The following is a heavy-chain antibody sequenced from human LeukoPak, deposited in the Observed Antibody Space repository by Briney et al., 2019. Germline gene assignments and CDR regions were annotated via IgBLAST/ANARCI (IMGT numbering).Heavy chain of an antibody. CDR3: ARDWKIAARSVDAFDI. Sequence: ASVKVSCKASGYTFTSYGISWVRQAPGQGLEWMGWISAYNGNTNYAQKLQGRVTMTTDTFTSTAYMELRSLRSDDTAVYYCARDWKIAARSVDAFDIWGQGTMVTVSS. J-gene: IGHJ3*02. D-gene: IGHD6-6*01. V-gene: IGHV1-18*01. CDR1: GYTFTSYG. CDR2: ISAYNGNT.